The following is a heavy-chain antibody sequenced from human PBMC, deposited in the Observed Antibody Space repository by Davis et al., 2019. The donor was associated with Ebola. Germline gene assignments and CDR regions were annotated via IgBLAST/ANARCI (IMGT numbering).Heavy chain of an antibody. CDR1: GYTFTSYP. CDR3: ARDSNYYDETYGMDV. J-gene: IGHJ6*02. Sequence: ASVKVSCKASGYTFTSYPMNWVRQAPGQGLEWMGWINTNTGIPTYAQGFTGRFVFSLDTSVSTAYLQISSLQADDTAVYYCARDSNYYDETYGMDVWGQGTTVSVSS. V-gene: IGHV7-4-1*02. CDR2: INTNTGIP. D-gene: IGHD3-22*01.